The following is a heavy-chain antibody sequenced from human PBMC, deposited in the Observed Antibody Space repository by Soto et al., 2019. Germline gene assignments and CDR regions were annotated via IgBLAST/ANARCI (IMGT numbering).Heavy chain of an antibody. D-gene: IGHD2-15*01. CDR3: AKGCSGGSCYPNSVFDF. J-gene: IGHJ4*02. CDR2: VLGGGGST. CDR1: GFTFSSYA. Sequence: HPGGSLRLSCAASGFTFSSYAMSWVRQTPGKGLEWVSGVLGGGGSTFYADSVKGRFTISRDNSKNTLYVQMNSLRAEDTAIYYCAKGCSGGSCYPNSVFDFWGQGTLVTVSS. V-gene: IGHV3-23*01.